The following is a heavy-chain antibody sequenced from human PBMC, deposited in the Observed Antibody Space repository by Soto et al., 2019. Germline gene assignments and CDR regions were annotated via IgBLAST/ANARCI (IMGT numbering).Heavy chain of an antibody. CDR2: INAGNGNT. D-gene: IGHD1-26*01. CDR3: ARDQGGSDRRPFDY. J-gene: IGHJ4*02. Sequence: GASVKVSCKASGYTFTSYAMHWVRQAPGQRLEWMGWINAGNGNTKYSQKFQGRVTITRDTSASTAYMELSSLRSEDTAVYYCARDQGGSDRRPFDYWGQGTLVTVSS. CDR1: GYTFTSYA. V-gene: IGHV1-3*01.